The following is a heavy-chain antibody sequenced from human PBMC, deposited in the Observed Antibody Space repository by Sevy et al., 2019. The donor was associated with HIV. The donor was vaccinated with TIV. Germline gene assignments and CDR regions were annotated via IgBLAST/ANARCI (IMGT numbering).Heavy chain of an antibody. V-gene: IGHV3-48*01. Sequence: GESLKISCAASGFTFSSYSMNWVRQAPGKGLEWVSYISSSSSTIYYADSVKGRFTISRDNAKNSLYLQMNSLRAEDTAVYYCARASYCSSTSCYPHYYYYYMDVWGKGTTVTVSS. CDR1: GFTFSSYS. J-gene: IGHJ6*03. CDR3: ARASYCSSTSCYPHYYYYYMDV. CDR2: ISSSSSTI. D-gene: IGHD2-2*01.